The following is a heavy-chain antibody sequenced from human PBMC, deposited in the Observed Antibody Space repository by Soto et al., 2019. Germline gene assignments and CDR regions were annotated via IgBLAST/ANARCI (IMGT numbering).Heavy chain of an antibody. J-gene: IGHJ6*02. CDR1: GFTFSNAW. Sequence: EVQLVESGGGLVKPGGSLRLSCAASGFTFSNAWMNWVRQAPGKGLEWVGRIKSKTDGGTTDYAAPVKGRFTISRDDSKNTLYLQMNSLKTEDRAVYYCTTDLGDYYDSSGYDGSGFSYYYYYGMDVWGQGTTVTVSS. D-gene: IGHD3-22*01. CDR3: TTDLGDYYDSSGYDGSGFSYYYYYGMDV. CDR2: IKSKTDGGTT. V-gene: IGHV3-15*07.